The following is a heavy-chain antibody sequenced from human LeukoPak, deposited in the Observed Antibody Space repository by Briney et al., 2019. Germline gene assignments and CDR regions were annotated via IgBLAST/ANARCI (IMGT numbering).Heavy chain of an antibody. CDR2: IYYSGST. CDR3: ARDWTYYDSSGYYNWFDP. D-gene: IGHD3-22*01. J-gene: IGHJ5*02. Sequence: SETLSLTCTVSGGSISSSSYYWGWLRQPPGKGLEWIGSIYYSGSTYYNPSLKSRVTISVDTSKNQFSLKLSSVTAADTAVYYCARDWTYYDSSGYYNWFDPWGQGTLVTVSS. CDR1: GGSISSSSYY. V-gene: IGHV4-39*07.